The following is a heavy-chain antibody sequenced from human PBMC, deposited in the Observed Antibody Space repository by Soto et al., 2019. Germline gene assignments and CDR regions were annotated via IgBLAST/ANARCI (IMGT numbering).Heavy chain of an antibody. CDR1: GFTFRNYA. J-gene: IGHJ3*02. CDR2: ISGGGDGT. D-gene: IGHD2-21*02. V-gene: IGHV3-23*01. Sequence: GGSLRLSCAASGFTFRNYAMTWVRQAPGKGLEWVSTISGGGDGTFYADSVKGRFTISRDNSRNTVYLQMNSLRAEDTAVYYCAKKGLGSLTTYCNSGDCHYAFDIWGQGTMVTVSS. CDR3: AKKGLGSLTTYCNSGDCHYAFDI.